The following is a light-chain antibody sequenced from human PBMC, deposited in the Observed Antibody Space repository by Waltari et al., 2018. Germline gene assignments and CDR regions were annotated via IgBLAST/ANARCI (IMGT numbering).Light chain of an antibody. J-gene: IGLJ2*01. CDR3: HSRDASGVGGS. V-gene: IGLV3-19*01. Sequence: SSELTQDPAVSVAMGQTVTITCKRNGLRRYYARLYQPRPGQAPILIMYDKNNRPSGVPDRFSGSNSDNTASLTITGAQAEDEASYYCHSRDASGVGGSFGGGTKLTVL. CDR1: GLRRYY. CDR2: DKN.